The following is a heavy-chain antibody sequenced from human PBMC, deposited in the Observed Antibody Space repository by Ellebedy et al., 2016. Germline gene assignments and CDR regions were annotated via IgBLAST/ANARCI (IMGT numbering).Heavy chain of an antibody. CDR3: AREDYGSGSFFDY. Sequence: ASVKVSCKASGGTFSSYAISWVRQAPGQGLEWMGRIIPILGIANYAQKFQGRVTITADKSTSTAYMELSSLRSEDTAVYYCAREDYGSGSFFDYWGQGTLVTVSS. CDR1: GGTFSSYA. D-gene: IGHD3-10*01. CDR2: IIPILGIA. J-gene: IGHJ4*02. V-gene: IGHV1-69*04.